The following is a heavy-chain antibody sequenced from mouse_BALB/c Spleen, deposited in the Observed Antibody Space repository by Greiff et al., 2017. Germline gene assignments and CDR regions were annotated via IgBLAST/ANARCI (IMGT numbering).Heavy chain of an antibody. CDR2: ISSGGSYT. Sequence: DVMLVESGGGLVKPGGSLKLSCAASGFTFSSYTMSWVRQTPEKRLEWVATISSGGSYTYYPDSVKGRFTISRDNAKNTLYLQMSSLKSEDTAMYYCTRGVNSGSDYWGQGTSVTVSS. CDR3: TRGVNSGSDY. CDR1: GFTFSSYT. J-gene: IGHJ4*01. V-gene: IGHV5-6-4*01. D-gene: IGHD3-1*01.